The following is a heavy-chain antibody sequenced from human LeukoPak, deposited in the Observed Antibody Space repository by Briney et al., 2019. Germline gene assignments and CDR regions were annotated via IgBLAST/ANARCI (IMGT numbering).Heavy chain of an antibody. CDR1: GGSISSYY. V-gene: IGHV4-59*01. CDR2: IYYSGST. Sequence: ASETLSLTCTVSGGSISSYYWSWIRQPPGKGLEWIGYIYYSGSTNYNPSPKSRVTISVDTSKNQFSLKLSSVTAADTAVYYCARDTLGHFDYWGQGTLVTVSS. J-gene: IGHJ4*02. CDR3: ARDTLGHFDY.